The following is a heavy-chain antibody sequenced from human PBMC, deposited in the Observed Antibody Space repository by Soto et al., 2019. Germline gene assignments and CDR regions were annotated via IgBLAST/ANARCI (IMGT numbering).Heavy chain of an antibody. J-gene: IGHJ4*02. Sequence: QLQLQESGPGLVKPSETLSLTCTVSGDSISSNSYYWGWVRQPPGKGLEWIGSIHYTGTPYYNPSLKSRVNVSGDTSKKQFSLILSSLTAADTAVYYCAKTFYAGLFFDYWGQGTLVTVSS. V-gene: IGHV4-39*01. D-gene: IGHD3-10*01. CDR3: AKTFYAGLFFDY. CDR2: IHYTGTP. CDR1: GDSISSNSYY.